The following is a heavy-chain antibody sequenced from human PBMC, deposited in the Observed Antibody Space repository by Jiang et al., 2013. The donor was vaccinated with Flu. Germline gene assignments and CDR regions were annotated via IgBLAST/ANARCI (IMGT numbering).Heavy chain of an antibody. Sequence: GIIPIFGTANYAQKFQGRVTITADESTSTAYMELSSLRSEDTAVYYCARQQLGLNAFDIWGQGTMVTVSS. CDR2: IIPIFGTA. J-gene: IGHJ3*02. D-gene: IGHD6-13*01. CDR3: ARQQLGLNAFDI. V-gene: IGHV1-69*01.